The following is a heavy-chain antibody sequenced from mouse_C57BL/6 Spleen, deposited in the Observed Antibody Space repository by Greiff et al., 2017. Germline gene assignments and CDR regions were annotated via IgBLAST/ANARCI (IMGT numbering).Heavy chain of an antibody. D-gene: IGHD2-3*01. Sequence: QVHVKQPGAELVKPGASVKLSCKASGYTFTSYWMQWVKQRPGQGLEWIGEIDPSDSYTNYNQKFKGKATLTVDTSSSTAYMQLSSLTSEDSAVYYCARSGMGSWFAYWGQGTLVTVSA. CDR3: ARSGMGSWFAY. V-gene: IGHV1-50*01. CDR2: IDPSDSYT. J-gene: IGHJ3*01. CDR1: GYTFTSYW.